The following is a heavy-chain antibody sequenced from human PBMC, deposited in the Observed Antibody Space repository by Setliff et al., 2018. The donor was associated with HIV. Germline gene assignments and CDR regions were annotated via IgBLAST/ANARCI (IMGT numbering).Heavy chain of an antibody. V-gene: IGHV1-2*02. J-gene: IGHJ6*03. Sequence: GASVKVSCKASGYTFIGYYMHWVRQAPGQGLEWMRWINPNSGGTNYAQKFQGRVTMTRDTSISTAYMELSRLRSDETAVYYCARGADYYDSSGYRGGGLYYMDVWGKGTTVTVSS. CDR1: GYTFIGYY. CDR3: ARGADYYDSSGYRGGGLYYMDV. CDR2: INPNSGGT. D-gene: IGHD3-22*01.